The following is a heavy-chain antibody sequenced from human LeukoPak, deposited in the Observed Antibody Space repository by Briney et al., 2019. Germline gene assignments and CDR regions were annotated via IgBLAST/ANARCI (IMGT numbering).Heavy chain of an antibody. CDR2: IKQDGSVK. CDR1: GFTFSNHW. V-gene: IGHV3-7*01. CDR3: ASWGGGSCYDY. D-gene: IGHD2-15*01. J-gene: IGHJ4*02. Sequence: GSLRLSCAASGFTFSNHWMSWVRQAPGKGLEWVANIKQDGSVKYYVDSVKGRFTISRDNAKNSLYLQMNSLRDEDTAVYFCASWGGGSCYDYWGQGTLVAVSS.